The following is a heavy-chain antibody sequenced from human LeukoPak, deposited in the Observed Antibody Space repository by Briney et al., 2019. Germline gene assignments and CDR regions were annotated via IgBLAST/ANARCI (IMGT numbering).Heavy chain of an antibody. D-gene: IGHD3-9*01. J-gene: IGHJ3*02. CDR3: ARQGGYDILTGYYNDAFDI. Sequence: SGESLKISCTGSGYTFTSYWVGWVRQMPGKGLEWMGIIYGGDSDARYRPSFQGQVTISADKSINTAYLQWSSLKASDTAMYYCARQGGYDILTGYYNDAFDIWGQGTMVTVSS. CDR2: IYGGDSDA. V-gene: IGHV5-51*01. CDR1: GYTFTSYW.